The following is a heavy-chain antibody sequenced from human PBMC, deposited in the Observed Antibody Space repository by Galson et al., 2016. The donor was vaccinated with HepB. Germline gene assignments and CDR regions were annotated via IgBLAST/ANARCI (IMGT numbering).Heavy chain of an antibody. CDR3: ARRGQWLPDY. Sequence: ETLSLTCTVSGVSISRNKYYWGWIRLPPGRGLEWIGSIYYSGTTYYNPSLKSRVTLSIDTSKNQFSLKLSSVTAADTAVYYCARRGQWLPDYWGQGTLVTVSS. V-gene: IGHV4-39*01. J-gene: IGHJ4*02. CDR1: GVSISRNKYY. CDR2: IYYSGTT. D-gene: IGHD6-19*01.